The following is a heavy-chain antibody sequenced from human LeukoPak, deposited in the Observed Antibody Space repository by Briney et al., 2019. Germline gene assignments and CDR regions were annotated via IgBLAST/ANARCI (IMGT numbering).Heavy chain of an antibody. J-gene: IGHJ4*02. D-gene: IGHD1-1*01. CDR1: GGSMSDYK. CDR2: INHSGST. V-gene: IGHV4-34*01. CDR3: AVTDYWNRSGY. Sequence: SETLSLTCTVTGGSMSDYKWSWIRQPPGKGLEWIGEINHSGSTNYNPSLKSRVTISVDTSKNQFSLKLSSVTAADTAVYYCAVTDYWNRSGYWGQGTLVTVSS.